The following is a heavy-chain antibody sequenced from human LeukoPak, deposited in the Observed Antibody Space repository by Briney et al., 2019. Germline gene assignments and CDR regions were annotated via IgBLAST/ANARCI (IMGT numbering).Heavy chain of an antibody. CDR3: ARDRCSSTSCYEGYNWFDP. D-gene: IGHD2-2*01. CDR2: INPSGGST. J-gene: IGHJ5*02. Sequence: ASVKVSCKASGYTFTSYYMHWVRQAPGQGLEWMGIINPSGGSTSYAQKFQGRVTMTRDMSTSTVYMELSSLRSEDTAVYYCARDRCSSTSCYEGYNWFDPWGQGTLVAVSS. CDR1: GYTFTSYY. V-gene: IGHV1-46*01.